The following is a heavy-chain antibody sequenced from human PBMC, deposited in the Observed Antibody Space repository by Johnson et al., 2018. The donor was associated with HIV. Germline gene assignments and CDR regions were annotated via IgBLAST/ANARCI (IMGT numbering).Heavy chain of an antibody. Sequence: QVQLVESEGVVVRPGRSLRLSCAASAFSFSNYAMGWVRQAPGKGLEWVAVISNDGSKKYDADSVKGRFTIFRDNSKNTLYLQMHGLRAEDTALYYCARAMETYYDYVWGSGAFDIWGQGTVVTVSS. CDR1: AFSFSNYA. V-gene: IGHV3-30-3*01. CDR2: ISNDGSKK. J-gene: IGHJ3*02. D-gene: IGHD3-16*01. CDR3: ARAMETYYDYVWGSGAFDI.